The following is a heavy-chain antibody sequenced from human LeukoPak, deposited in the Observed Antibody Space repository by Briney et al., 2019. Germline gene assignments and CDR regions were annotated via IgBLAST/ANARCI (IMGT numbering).Heavy chain of an antibody. CDR3: ARREYCSSTSCYYYFDY. Sequence: ASVKVSCKASGYTFTGYYMHWVRQAPGQRLEWMGWINPNSGGTNYAQKFQGRVTMTRDTSISTAYMELSRLRSDDTAVYYCARREYCSSTSCYYYFDYWGRGTLVTVSS. D-gene: IGHD2-2*01. CDR1: GYTFTGYY. J-gene: IGHJ4*02. CDR2: INPNSGGT. V-gene: IGHV1-2*02.